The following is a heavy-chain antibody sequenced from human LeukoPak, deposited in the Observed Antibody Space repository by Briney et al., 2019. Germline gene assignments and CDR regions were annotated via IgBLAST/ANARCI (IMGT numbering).Heavy chain of an antibody. CDR2: INPNSGGT. CDR3: AREVRTTVTTVGLDY. CDR1: GYTFTGYY. D-gene: IGHD4-17*01. Sequence: ASVKVSCKASGYTFTGYYMHWVRQAPGQGLEWMGWINPNSGGTNYAQKFQGRVTMTRDTSNSTAYMELSRLRSDDTAVYYCAREVRTTVTTVGLDYWGQGTLVTVSS. V-gene: IGHV1-2*02. J-gene: IGHJ4*02.